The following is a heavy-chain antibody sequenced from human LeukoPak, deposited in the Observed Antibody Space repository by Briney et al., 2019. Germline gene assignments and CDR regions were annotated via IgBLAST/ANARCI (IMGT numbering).Heavy chain of an antibody. CDR1: GYTFTSYG. CDR3: ARVPRYCSSTSCYLRYYYYMDV. D-gene: IGHD2-2*01. Sequence: PTASVKVSCKASGYTFTSYGISWVRQAPGQGLEWMGWISAYNGNTNYAQKLQGRVTMTTDTSTSTAYMELRSLRSDDTAVYYCARVPRYCSSTSCYLRYYYYMDVWGKGTTVTVSS. J-gene: IGHJ6*03. CDR2: ISAYNGNT. V-gene: IGHV1-18*01.